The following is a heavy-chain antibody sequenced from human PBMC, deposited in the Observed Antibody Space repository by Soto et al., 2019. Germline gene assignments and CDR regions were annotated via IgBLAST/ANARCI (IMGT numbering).Heavy chain of an antibody. V-gene: IGHV3-11*01. D-gene: IGHD1-26*01. CDR3: ARVVRVGSTEV. CDR2: ISGTSDTI. CDR1: GFTFSDRY. J-gene: IGHJ6*04. Sequence: GGSLRLSCAASGFTFSDRYMSWSRQAPGKGLEWLSYISGTSDTIYYADSVKGRFTISRDNAKNSVYLQMNSLRAEDTAVYYCARVVRVGSTEVWGEGTTVTVSS.